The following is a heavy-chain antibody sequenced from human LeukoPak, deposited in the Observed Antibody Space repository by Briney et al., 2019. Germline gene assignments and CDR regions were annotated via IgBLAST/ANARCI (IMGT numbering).Heavy chain of an antibody. D-gene: IGHD4-17*01. V-gene: IGHV3-21*01. J-gene: IGHJ3*02. CDR2: ISSSSSYV. CDR3: ARLQFPYGDYDGLKAFDI. Sequence: GGSLRLSCAASGFTFSDYTMNWVRQAPGKGLEWVSSISSSSSYVYYADSVKGRFTISRDNAKNSLYLEMNNQRAEDTAVYYCARLQFPYGDYDGLKAFDIWGQGTMVTVSS. CDR1: GFTFSDYT.